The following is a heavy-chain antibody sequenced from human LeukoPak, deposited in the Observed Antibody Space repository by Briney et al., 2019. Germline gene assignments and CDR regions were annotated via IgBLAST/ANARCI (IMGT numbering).Heavy chain of an antibody. CDR1: GGSISSSSYY. J-gene: IGHJ5*02. CDR2: IYYSGST. V-gene: IGHV4-39*01. D-gene: IGHD2-15*01. Sequence: SETLSLTCTVSGGSISSSSYYWGWIRQPPGKGLEWTGSIYYSGSTYYNPSLKSRVTISVDTSKNQFSLKLSSVTAADTAVYYCARHGYGGIVVVVAATWFDPWGQGTLVTVSS. CDR3: ARHGYGGIVVVVAATWFDP.